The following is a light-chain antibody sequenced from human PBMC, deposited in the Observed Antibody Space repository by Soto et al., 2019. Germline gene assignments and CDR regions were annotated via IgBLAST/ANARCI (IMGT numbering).Light chain of an antibody. J-gene: IGKJ4*01. CDR1: QSVSSNY. V-gene: IGKV3-20*01. CDR3: QQYFTSPLT. Sequence: EVVLTQSPGTLSLSPGESATLSCRANQSVSSNYLAWYQQKPGQAPRLLIYGVSTRATGIPDRFSGSGSGTDFSLTIRRLEPEDFALYYCQQYFTSPLTFGGGTKVEIK. CDR2: GVS.